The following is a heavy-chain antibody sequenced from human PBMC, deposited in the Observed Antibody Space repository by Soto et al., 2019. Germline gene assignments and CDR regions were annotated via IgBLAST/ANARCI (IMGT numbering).Heavy chain of an antibody. D-gene: IGHD3-22*01. Sequence: GGSLRLSCAASGFTVSSNYMSWVRQAPGKGLEWVSVIYSGGSTYYADSVKGRFTISRDNSKNTLYLQMNSLRAEDTAVYYCARAPVYYDSSGFDYWGQGTLVTVSS. CDR1: GFTVSSNY. J-gene: IGHJ4*02. CDR3: ARAPVYYDSSGFDY. V-gene: IGHV3-66*01. CDR2: IYSGGST.